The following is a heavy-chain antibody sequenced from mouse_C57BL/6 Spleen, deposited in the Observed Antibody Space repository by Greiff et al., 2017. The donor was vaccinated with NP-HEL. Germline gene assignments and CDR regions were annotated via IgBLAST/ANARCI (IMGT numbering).Heavy chain of an antibody. CDR1: GYTFTDYN. CDR2: INPNNGGT. D-gene: IGHD6-2*01. J-gene: IGHJ1*03. V-gene: IGHV1-18*01. CDR3: AREVSWYFDV. Sequence: EVQLQQSGPELVKPGASVKIPCKASGYTFTDYNMDWVKQSHGKSLEWIGDINPNNGGTSYNQKFKGKATLTVDKSSSTAYMELRSLTSEDTAVYYCAREVSWYFDVWGTGTTVTVSS.